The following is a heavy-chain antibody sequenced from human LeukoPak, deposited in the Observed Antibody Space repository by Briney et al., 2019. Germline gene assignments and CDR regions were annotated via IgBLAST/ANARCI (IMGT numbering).Heavy chain of an antibody. J-gene: IGHJ4*02. CDR2: IYHSGST. Sequence: SETLSLTCTVSGGSISSGDYYWSWIRQPPGRGLEWIGSIYHSGSTYYNPSLKSRVTISVDTSKNQFSLKLSSVTAADTAVYYCARVGDHVWGTFDYWGQGTLVTVSS. CDR1: GGSISSGDYY. V-gene: IGHV4-39*07. D-gene: IGHD3-16*01. CDR3: ARVGDHVWGTFDY.